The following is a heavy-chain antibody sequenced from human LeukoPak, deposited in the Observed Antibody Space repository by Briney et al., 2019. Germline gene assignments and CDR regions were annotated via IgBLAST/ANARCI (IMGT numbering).Heavy chain of an antibody. CDR1: GVSISSYR. J-gene: IGHJ3*02. CDR3: ARGVVIGQDDAFDI. CDR2: IFYGGSI. V-gene: IGHV4-59*12. D-gene: IGHD3/OR15-3a*01. Sequence: KSSETLSLTCTVSGVSISSYRWSWIRQSPGKGLEWIGFIFYGGSIDYSPSLQSRVTMSVDTSKSHLSLRLTSVTAADTAVYFSARGVVIGQDDAFDIWGRGTMVTVSS.